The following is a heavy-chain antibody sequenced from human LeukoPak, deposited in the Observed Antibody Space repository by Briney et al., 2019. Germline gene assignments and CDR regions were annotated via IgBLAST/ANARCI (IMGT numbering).Heavy chain of an antibody. D-gene: IGHD3-3*01. CDR2: INPNSGGT. CDR3: ALDRITIFGVFDP. CDR1: GYTFTGYY. Sequence: ASVKVSCKASGYTFTGYYMHWVRQAPGQGLEYMGWINPNSGGTNYAQKFQGRVTMTRDTYISTAYMELSRLRSDDTAVYYCALDRITIFGVFDPWGQGTLVTVSS. J-gene: IGHJ5*02. V-gene: IGHV1-2*02.